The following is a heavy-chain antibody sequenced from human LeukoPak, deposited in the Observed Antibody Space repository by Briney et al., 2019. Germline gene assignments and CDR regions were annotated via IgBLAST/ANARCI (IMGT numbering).Heavy chain of an antibody. D-gene: IGHD1-26*01. CDR1: GFTFSSYA. J-gene: IGHJ4*02. CDR2: IGGSGGST. CDR3: AKDRPYSGSYFGGFDY. V-gene: IGHV3-23*01. Sequence: GGSLRLSCAASGFTFSSYAMSWVRQAPGKGLEWVSAIGGSGGSTYYADSVKGRFTISRDNSKNTLYLQMNSLRAEDTAVYYCAKDRPYSGSYFGGFDYWGQGTLVTVSS.